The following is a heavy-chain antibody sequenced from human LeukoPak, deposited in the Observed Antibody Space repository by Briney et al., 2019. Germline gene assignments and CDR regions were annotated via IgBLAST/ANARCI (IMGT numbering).Heavy chain of an antibody. CDR2: ISWNSGST. CDR1: GFTFDDYA. CDR3: ANSRYDSSGYYGIIGY. D-gene: IGHD3-22*01. Sequence: GRSLRLSCAASGFTFDDYAMHWVRQAPGKGLEWVSGISWNSGSTGYADSVKGRFTISRDNAKNSLYLQMNSLRAEDTAVYYCANSRYDSSGYYGIIGYWGQGTLVTVSP. V-gene: IGHV3-9*01. J-gene: IGHJ4*02.